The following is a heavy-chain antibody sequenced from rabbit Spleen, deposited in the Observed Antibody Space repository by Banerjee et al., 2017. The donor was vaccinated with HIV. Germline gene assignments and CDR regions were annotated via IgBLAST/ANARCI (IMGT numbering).Heavy chain of an antibody. V-gene: IGHV1S45*01. CDR3: ARLYNAGYRKINL. CDR2: IYGGSSGST. Sequence: QEQLVESGGGLVQPEGSLTLTCTASGFSFSSSYYMCWVRQAPGKGPEWIACIYGGSSGSTYYASWAKGRFTISKASSTTVTLQMTSLTAADTATYFCARLYNAGYRKINLWGPGTLVTVS. CDR1: GFSFSSSYY. D-gene: IGHD1-1*01. J-gene: IGHJ4*01.